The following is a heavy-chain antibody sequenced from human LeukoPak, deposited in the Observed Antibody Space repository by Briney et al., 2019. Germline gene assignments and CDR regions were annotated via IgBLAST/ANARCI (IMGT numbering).Heavy chain of an antibody. CDR3: ARDSGSGGVWYYFDY. CDR2: ISRSSRYI. CDR1: GFTFDTYS. Sequence: GGSLRLSCAASGFTFDTYSMNWVRQTPGKGLEWVSSISRSSRYIYYADSVKGRFTISRDNAKNSLSLQMNSLRAEDTAVYYCARDSGSGGVWYYFDYWGQGTLVSVSS. D-gene: IGHD6-19*01. J-gene: IGHJ4*02. V-gene: IGHV3-21*01.